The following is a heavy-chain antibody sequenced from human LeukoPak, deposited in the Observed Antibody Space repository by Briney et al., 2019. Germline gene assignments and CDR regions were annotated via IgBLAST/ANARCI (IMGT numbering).Heavy chain of an antibody. D-gene: IGHD3-3*01. CDR1: GFTFSSYG. J-gene: IGHJ3*02. V-gene: IGHV3-23*01. CDR2: ISGSGGRT. CDR3: ARGIQYYDFWSGYYTGDAFDI. Sequence: GGSLRLSCAASGFTFSSYGMTWVRQAPGKGLEWVSGISGSGGRTAYADSVKARFTISRDNAKNSLYLQMNSLRAEDTAVYYCARGIQYYDFWSGYYTGDAFDIWGQGTMVTVSS.